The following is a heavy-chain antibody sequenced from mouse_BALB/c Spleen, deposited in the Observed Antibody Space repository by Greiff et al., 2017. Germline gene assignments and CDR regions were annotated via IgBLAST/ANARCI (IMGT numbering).Heavy chain of an antibody. Sequence: VQRVESGPGLVAPSQSLSITCTVSGFSLTSYGVHWVRQPPGKGLEWLGVIWAGGSTNYNSALMSRLSISKDNSKSQVFLKMNSLQTDDTAMYYCARDGGNYVLYAMDYWGQGTSVTVSS. CDR2: IWAGGST. CDR1: GFSLTSYG. CDR3: ARDGGNYVLYAMDY. D-gene: IGHD2-1*01. J-gene: IGHJ4*01. V-gene: IGHV2-9*02.